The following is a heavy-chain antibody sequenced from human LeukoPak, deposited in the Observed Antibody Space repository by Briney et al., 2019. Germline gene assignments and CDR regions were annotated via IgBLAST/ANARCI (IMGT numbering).Heavy chain of an antibody. CDR1: GGTFSSYA. CDR2: IIPIFGTA. J-gene: IGHJ4*02. Sequence: ASVKVSCKASGGTFSSYAISWVRQAPGQGLEWMGGIIPIFGTANYAQKFQGRVTITADESTSTAYMELSSLRSEDTAVHYCAGAGGILTGCFDYWGQGTLVTVSS. CDR3: AGAGGILTGCFDY. V-gene: IGHV1-69*01. D-gene: IGHD3-9*01.